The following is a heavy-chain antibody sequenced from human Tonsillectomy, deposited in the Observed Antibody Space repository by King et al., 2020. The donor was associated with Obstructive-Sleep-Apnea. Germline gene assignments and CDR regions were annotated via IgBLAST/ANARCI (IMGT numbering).Heavy chain of an antibody. CDR3: TSAVQGHDYGSRMQYFGMDV. D-gene: IGHD3-10*01. CDR1: GFNFGDHA. CDR2: IRSKTDGGTT. Sequence: QLVQSGGGLVQPGRSLRLSCKGSGFNFGDHALNWFRQAPGKGLEWVSFIRSKTDGGTTDYAASVKGRFSISRDDSKSIAHLQMNSLKTEDTAVYYFTSAVQGHDYGSRMQYFGMDVWGQGTTVTVSS. J-gene: IGHJ6*02. V-gene: IGHV3-49*03.